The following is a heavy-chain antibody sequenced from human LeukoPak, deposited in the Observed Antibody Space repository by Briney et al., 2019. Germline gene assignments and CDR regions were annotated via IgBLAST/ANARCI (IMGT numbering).Heavy chain of an antibody. CDR2: INYSGST. D-gene: IGHD3-10*01. CDR3: ARQGKGPAY. Sequence: SETLSLTCTVSGGSISSSSYYWGWIRQPPGKGLEWIGSINYSGSTYYNPSLKSRVTISVDTSKSQFSLKLSSVTAADTAVYYCARQGKGPAYWGQGTLVTVSS. V-gene: IGHV4-39*01. CDR1: GGSISSSSYY. J-gene: IGHJ4*02.